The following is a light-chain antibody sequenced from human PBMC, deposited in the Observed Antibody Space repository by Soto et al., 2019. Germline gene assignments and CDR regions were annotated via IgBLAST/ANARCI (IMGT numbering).Light chain of an antibody. CDR2: DTF. V-gene: IGKV3-11*01. CDR1: RTVNSQ. CDR3: QQRWDWPLT. Sequence: EIVLTQSAASVSLSPGGRATLSCRASRTVNSQLAWYQQKPGQAPRLLIYDTFNRAAGIPARFSGSETGTDFTLTINNLEPEDSAVYYCQQRWDWPLTFGGGTKVEIK. J-gene: IGKJ4*01.